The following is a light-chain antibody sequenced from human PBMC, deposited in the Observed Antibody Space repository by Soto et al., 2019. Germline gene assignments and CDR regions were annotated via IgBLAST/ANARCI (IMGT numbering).Light chain of an antibody. CDR2: DAS. J-gene: IGKJ1*01. Sequence: DIVLTQSPATLSLSPGERATLSCRASQSVSSYLAWYQQKPGQAPRLLFYDASSRATGIPARFSGSGSGTDFTLTIGSLEPEDFAVYYCQQRSNWPGTFGQGTKVDIK. CDR3: QQRSNWPGT. CDR1: QSVSSY. V-gene: IGKV3-11*01.